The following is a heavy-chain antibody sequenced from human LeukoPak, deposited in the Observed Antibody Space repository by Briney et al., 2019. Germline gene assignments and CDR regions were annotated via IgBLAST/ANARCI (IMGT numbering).Heavy chain of an antibody. CDR1: GFTFSRYS. V-gene: IGHV3-21*01. D-gene: IGHD1-26*01. Sequence: PGGSLSLSCAASGFTFSRYSMNWVRQAPGKGLEWVSSMSSSGGLIYYGDSVRGRFTVSRDNAKRSLYLQMNSLRADDTAVYYCAREFDGSASGAGYWGQGTLVTVSS. CDR3: AREFDGSASGAGY. J-gene: IGHJ4*02. CDR2: MSSSGGLI.